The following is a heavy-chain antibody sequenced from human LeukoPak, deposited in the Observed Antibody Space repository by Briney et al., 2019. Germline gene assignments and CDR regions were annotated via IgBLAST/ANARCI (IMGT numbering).Heavy chain of an antibody. V-gene: IGHV3-7*01. CDR1: GLTFSRDW. CDR3: ARGPRSMVRGVTRDYYYYGMDV. Sequence: PGGSLRLSCEASGLTFSRDWMGWVRQAPGKGLEWVANIRQDGGETYYGDSVKGRFIISRDNAKNSLFLQMNRLRAEDTAVYYCARGPRSMVRGVTRDYYYYGMDVWGQGTTVTVSS. J-gene: IGHJ6*02. D-gene: IGHD3-10*01. CDR2: IRQDGGET.